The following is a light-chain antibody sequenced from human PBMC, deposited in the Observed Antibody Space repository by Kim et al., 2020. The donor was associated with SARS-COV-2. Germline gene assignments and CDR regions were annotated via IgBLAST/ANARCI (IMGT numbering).Light chain of an antibody. CDR3: QQYRNWPRT. Sequence: PGEGATSSCKTSQIITSLLAWYQQKLGQAPRLLIYYASTRATGVPARFSGSGSGTEFTLTISSLQSEDFAIYYCQQYRNWPRTFGQGTKVDIK. J-gene: IGKJ1*01. CDR2: YAS. CDR1: QIITSL. V-gene: IGKV3-15*01.